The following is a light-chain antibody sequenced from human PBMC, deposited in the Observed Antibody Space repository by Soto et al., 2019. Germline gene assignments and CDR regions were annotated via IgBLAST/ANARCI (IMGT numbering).Light chain of an antibody. V-gene: IGLV2-14*01. J-gene: IGLJ2*01. CDR2: EVS. Sequence: QSVLTQPASVSGSPGQSITISCTGTSSDIGGYNYVSWYQQHPDKAPKLIIYEVSNRPSGVSDRFSASKSGNTASLTISGLQAEDEADYYCTSHASTSTLVVFGGGTKLTVL. CDR1: SSDIGGYNY. CDR3: TSHASTSTLVV.